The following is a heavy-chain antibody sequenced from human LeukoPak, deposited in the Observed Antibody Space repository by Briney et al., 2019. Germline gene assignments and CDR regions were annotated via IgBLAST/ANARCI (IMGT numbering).Heavy chain of an antibody. CDR3: ARAGLYNWNYEGTAYFDY. Sequence: GGSLRLSCAASGFTFRNYAVSWVRQAPGKGLEWVSAISGSGINTYYADSVKGRFTISRDNAKNSLYLQMNSLRAEDTALYYCARAGLYNWNYEGTAYFDYWGQGTLVTVSS. V-gene: IGHV3-23*01. CDR1: GFTFRNYA. CDR2: ISGSGINT. D-gene: IGHD1-7*01. J-gene: IGHJ4*02.